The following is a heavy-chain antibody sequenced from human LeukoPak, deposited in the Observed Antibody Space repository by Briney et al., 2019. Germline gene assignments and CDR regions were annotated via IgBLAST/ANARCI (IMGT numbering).Heavy chain of an antibody. D-gene: IGHD6-13*01. Sequence: GASVKVSCKAPGGTFSSYAISWVRQAPGQGLEWMGWINPNSGGTNYAQKFQGRVTMTRDTSISTAYMELSRLRSDDTAVYYCARDFVTKSAAPGYWGQGTLVTVSS. CDR1: GGTFSSYA. CDR3: ARDFVTKSAAPGY. V-gene: IGHV1-2*02. CDR2: INPNSGGT. J-gene: IGHJ4*02.